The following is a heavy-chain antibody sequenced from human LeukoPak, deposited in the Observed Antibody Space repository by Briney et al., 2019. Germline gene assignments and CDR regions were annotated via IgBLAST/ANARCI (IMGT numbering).Heavy chain of an antibody. CDR2: IYPGDSDT. V-gene: IGHV5-51*01. CDR3: ARLSGLNWLLPNLVNYYYYYYMDV. J-gene: IGHJ6*03. CDR1: GYSFTSYW. Sequence: GESLKTSCKGSGYSFTSYWIGWVRQMPGKGLEWMGIIYPGDSDTRYSPSFQGQVTISADKSISTAYLQWSSLKASDTAMYYCARLSGLNWLLPNLVNYYYYYYMDVWGKGTTVTVSS. D-gene: IGHD3-9*01.